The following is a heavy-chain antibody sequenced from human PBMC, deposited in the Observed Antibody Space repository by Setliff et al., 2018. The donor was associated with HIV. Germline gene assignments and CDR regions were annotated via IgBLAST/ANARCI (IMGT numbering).Heavy chain of an antibody. D-gene: IGHD3-22*01. V-gene: IGHV1-2*02. Sequence: GASVKVSCKASGYTFTGYYIHWVRQAPGQGLEWMGWINPNSGGTNYAQKFQGRVTMTRDTSISTAYMELSRLRSDDTAVYYCARDCLAEYYYDSSASDYWGQGTLVTVSS. J-gene: IGHJ4*02. CDR1: GYTFTGYY. CDR2: INPNSGGT. CDR3: ARDCLAEYYYDSSASDY.